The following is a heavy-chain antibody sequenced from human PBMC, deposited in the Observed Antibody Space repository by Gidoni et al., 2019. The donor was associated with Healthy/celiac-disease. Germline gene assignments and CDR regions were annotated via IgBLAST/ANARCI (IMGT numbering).Heavy chain of an antibody. Sequence: QVQLVESGGGVVQPGRSLRLSCAASGFTFSSYAMTWVRQAPGKGLEWVAFITYDGSNKYYADSVKGRFTISRDNSKNTLYLQMNSLRAEDTAVYYCAKGFEVRGVISVDYWGQGTLVTVSS. V-gene: IGHV3-30-3*01. D-gene: IGHD3-10*01. CDR1: GFTFSSYA. CDR3: AKGFEVRGVISVDY. J-gene: IGHJ4*02. CDR2: ITYDGSNK.